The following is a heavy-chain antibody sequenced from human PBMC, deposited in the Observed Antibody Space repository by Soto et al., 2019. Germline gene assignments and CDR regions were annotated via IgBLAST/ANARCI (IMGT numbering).Heavy chain of an antibody. D-gene: IGHD3-3*01. V-gene: IGHV3-21*01. CDR2: ISSSSSYI. CDR3: ARDLFAVVILDY. CDR1: GFTFSSYS. J-gene: IGHJ4*02. Sequence: GGSLRLSCAASGFTFSSYSMNWVRQAPGKGLEWVSSISSSSSYIYYADSVKGRFTISRDNAKNSLYLQMNSLRAEDTAVYYCARDLFAVVILDYWGQGTRVTVSS.